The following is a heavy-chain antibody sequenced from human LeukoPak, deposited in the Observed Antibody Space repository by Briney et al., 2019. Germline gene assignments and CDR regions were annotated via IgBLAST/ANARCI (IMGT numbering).Heavy chain of an antibody. CDR2: ISGSGGST. CDR1: GFTFSSYA. J-gene: IGHJ6*02. V-gene: IGHV3-23*01. Sequence: HAGGSLRLSCAASGFTFSSYAMSWVRQAPGKGLEWVSAISGSGGSTYYADSVKGRFTISRDNSKNTLYLQMNSLRAEDTAVYYCAKDLDTMVRGPPYYYGMDVWGQGTTVTVSS. D-gene: IGHD3-10*01. CDR3: AKDLDTMVRGPPYYYGMDV.